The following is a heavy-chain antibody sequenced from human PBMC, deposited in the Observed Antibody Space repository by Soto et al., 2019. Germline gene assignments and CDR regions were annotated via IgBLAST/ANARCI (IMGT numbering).Heavy chain of an antibody. Sequence: EVQLLESGGGLVQPGGSLRLSCAASGFTFSSYAMNWVRQAPGKGLEWVSVISGSGGSTYYADSVKGRFTISRDNSKNTLYQQKNSLRAEDTAVYYCDRRTTSWYFDLWGRGTRVTDYS. CDR2: ISGSGGST. V-gene: IGHV3-23*01. J-gene: IGHJ2*01. CDR1: GFTFSSYA. D-gene: IGHD2-2*01. CDR3: DRRTTSWYFDL.